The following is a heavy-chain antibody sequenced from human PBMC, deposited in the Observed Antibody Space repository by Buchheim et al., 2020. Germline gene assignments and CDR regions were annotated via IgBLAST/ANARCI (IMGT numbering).Heavy chain of an antibody. J-gene: IGHJ6*02. V-gene: IGHV3-30*18. CDR2: ISYDGSNK. CDR1: GFTFSNYG. CDR3: AKNRYCSGTSCQISYGMDV. Sequence: QVQLVESGGGVVQPGRSLRLSCAASGFTFSNYGMHWVRQAPGKGLEWVAVISYDGSNKYYADSVKGRFTISRDNSKSTLYLQMNSLRAEDTAAYYCAKNRYCSGTSCQISYGMDVWGQGTT. D-gene: IGHD2-2*01.